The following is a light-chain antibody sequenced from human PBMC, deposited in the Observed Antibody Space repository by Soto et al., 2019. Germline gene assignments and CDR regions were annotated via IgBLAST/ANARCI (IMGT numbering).Light chain of an antibody. CDR1: QSVSNNY. Sequence: EIVLTQSPGTLSLSPGERATLSCRTSQSVSNNYLAWYQQKPGQAPRLLISGTFSRATGIPDRFSGSGSGTDFTLTISRLEPEDFAVYYCQQDGSSPRWTFGQGTKVDIK. J-gene: IGKJ1*01. CDR3: QQDGSSPRWT. CDR2: GTF. V-gene: IGKV3-20*01.